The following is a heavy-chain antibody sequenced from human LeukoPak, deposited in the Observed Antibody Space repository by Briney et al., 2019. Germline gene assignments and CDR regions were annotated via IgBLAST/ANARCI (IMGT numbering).Heavy chain of an antibody. CDR3: ARRRADSSGYFYGGLDP. J-gene: IGHJ5*02. CDR2: IDPGDSYT. V-gene: IGHV5-10-1*01. D-gene: IGHD3-22*01. Sequence: GESLRISCKCSGYSFTSYWISWVRLMPGGGVQWMGTIDPGDSYTNYRPSFQGHVTISVDRSITTAYLQWSGLNASDTAIYYCARRRADSSGYFYGGLDPWGQGDPGHRLL. CDR1: GYSFTSYW.